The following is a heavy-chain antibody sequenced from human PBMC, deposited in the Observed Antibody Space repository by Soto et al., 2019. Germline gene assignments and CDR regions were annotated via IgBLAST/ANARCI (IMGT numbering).Heavy chain of an antibody. Sequence: SETLSLTCSVSGGSMTRGGYYWTWIRQRPGKGLEWIGYIYYSGSTYYSPSLKSRLSITIDVSKNQFSLNLTSVTAADTAVYYCARDRVDYFAGTDKFPDAFDFWGPGTVVTVSS. CDR2: IYYSGST. CDR1: GGSMTRGGYY. D-gene: IGHD6-13*01. J-gene: IGHJ3*01. V-gene: IGHV4-31*03. CDR3: ARDRVDYFAGTDKFPDAFDF.